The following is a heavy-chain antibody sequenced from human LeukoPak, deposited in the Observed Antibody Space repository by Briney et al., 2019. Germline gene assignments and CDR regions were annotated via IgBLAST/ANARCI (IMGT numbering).Heavy chain of an antibody. CDR3: AKDRESSSWPNDAFDI. CDR1: GFTFSSYA. V-gene: IGHV3-23*01. Sequence: GGSLRLSCAASGFTFSSYAMSWVRQAPGKGLEWVSTLTGSGATTYYADSVKGRFTISRDNSKNTLYLQMNSLRAEDTAVYYCAKDRESSSWPNDAFDIWGQGTMVTVSS. J-gene: IGHJ3*02. CDR2: LTGSGATT. D-gene: IGHD6-13*01.